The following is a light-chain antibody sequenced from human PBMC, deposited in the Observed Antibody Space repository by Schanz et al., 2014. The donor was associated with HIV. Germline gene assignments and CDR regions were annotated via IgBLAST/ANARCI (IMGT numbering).Light chain of an antibody. Sequence: QSVLTQPPSASGTPGQRVTISCSGSSSSIKTNTVTWSQQLPGTAPKLLIYRNSQRPSGVPDRFSGSKSGTSASLAISGLQSEDEADYYCGTWDGSLNGWVFGGGTKLTVL. CDR3: GTWDGSLNGWV. V-gene: IGLV1-44*01. CDR2: RNS. CDR1: SSSIKTNT. J-gene: IGLJ3*02.